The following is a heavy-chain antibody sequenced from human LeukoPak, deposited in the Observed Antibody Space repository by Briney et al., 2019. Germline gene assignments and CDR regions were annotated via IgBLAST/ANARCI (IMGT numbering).Heavy chain of an antibody. Sequence: GGSLRLSCAASGFTFSSYIMNWVRQAPGKGLGWVSYTSSSSSTIYYAESVKGRFTISRDNAKNSQYLQMNSLRAEDTAVYYCARDAYCGGDCWPHFQHWGQGTLVTVSS. CDR1: GFTFSSYI. V-gene: IGHV3-48*01. J-gene: IGHJ1*01. CDR3: ARDAYCGGDCWPHFQH. CDR2: TSSSSSTI. D-gene: IGHD2-21*02.